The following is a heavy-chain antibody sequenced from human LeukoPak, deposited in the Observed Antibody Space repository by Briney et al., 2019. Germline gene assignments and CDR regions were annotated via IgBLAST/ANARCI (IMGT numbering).Heavy chain of an antibody. CDR1: GFTFSSYA. J-gene: IGHJ4*02. Sequence: GGSLRLSCAASGFTFSSYAMHWVRQAPGKGLEWVAVMSYDGSNKYYADSVKGRFTISRDNSKNTLYLQMNSLRAEDTAVYYCAREVSSRIDFDYWGQGTLVTVSS. CDR2: MSYDGSNK. V-gene: IGHV3-30*04. D-gene: IGHD6-13*01. CDR3: AREVSSRIDFDY.